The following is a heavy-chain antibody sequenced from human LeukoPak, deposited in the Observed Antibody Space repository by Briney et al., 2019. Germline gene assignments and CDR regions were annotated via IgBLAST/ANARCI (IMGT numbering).Heavy chain of an antibody. CDR3: ARDLARGDGDYVLNH. V-gene: IGHV1-58*02. J-gene: IGHJ5*02. CDR1: SFTLAISI. CDR2: IVVGSGDT. D-gene: IGHD4-17*01. Sequence: SVKASCKPSSFTLAISIIGWVRQGRGQRLEWIGWIVVGSGDTIYAQRFQERVTITRDVSAGTAYMELRSLRSEDTAVYYCARDLARGDGDYVLNHWGQGTLVTVSS.